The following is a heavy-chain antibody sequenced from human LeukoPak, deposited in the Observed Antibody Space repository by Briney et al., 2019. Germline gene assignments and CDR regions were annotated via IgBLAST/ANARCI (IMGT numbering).Heavy chain of an antibody. Sequence: GASVKVSCKASGYTFTSYYMHWVRQAPGQGLEWMGIINPSGGSTSYAQKFQGRVTMTRDMSTSTVYMELSSLRSEDTAVYYCARGARQQLDPNWFDPWGQGTLVTVSS. D-gene: IGHD6-13*01. CDR1: GYTFTSYY. J-gene: IGHJ5*02. CDR2: INPSGGST. V-gene: IGHV1-46*01. CDR3: ARGARQQLDPNWFDP.